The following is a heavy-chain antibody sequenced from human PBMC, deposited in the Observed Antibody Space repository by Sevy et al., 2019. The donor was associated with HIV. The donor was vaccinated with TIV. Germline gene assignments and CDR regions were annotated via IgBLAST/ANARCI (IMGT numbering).Heavy chain of an antibody. CDR1: GFTFDDYG. D-gene: IGHD2-8*01. CDR3: AREGCTKPHDY. Sequence: GGSLRLSCAASGFTFDDYGMSWVRQAPGKGLEWVSGINWNGGSTGYADSVKGRFTISRDNSKNSLYLQMNNLRAEDTAVYYCAREGCTKPHDYWGQGTLVTVSS. V-gene: IGHV3-20*04. CDR2: INWNGGST. J-gene: IGHJ4*02.